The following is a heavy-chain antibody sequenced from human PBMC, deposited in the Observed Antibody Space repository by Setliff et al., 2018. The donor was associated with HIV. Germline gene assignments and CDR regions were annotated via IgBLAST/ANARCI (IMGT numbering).Heavy chain of an antibody. J-gene: IGHJ5*02. CDR1: GYTFNTYA. V-gene: IGHV1-2*02. Sequence: ASVKVSCKTSGYTFNTYAVTWVRLAPGLGLEWMGWINPHSGNTDFAQRFQGRITMTRDTSINTVYMDLSRLTSDDTGIYYCARGGALSGFFFPNWLDPWGQGTLVTVSS. CDR3: ARGGALSGFFFPNWLDP. CDR2: INPHSGNT. D-gene: IGHD6-19*01.